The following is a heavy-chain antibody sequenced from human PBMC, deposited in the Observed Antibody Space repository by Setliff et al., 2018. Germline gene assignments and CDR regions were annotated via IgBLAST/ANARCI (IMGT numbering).Heavy chain of an antibody. D-gene: IGHD2-15*01. CDR3: ARDLGARYCSGGSCSHYYYYYYMDV. V-gene: IGHV3-53*01. Sequence: GESLKISCAASGFTVTSNYMSWVRQAPGKGLEWVSVIYTGGSTYYADSVKGRFTISRDNSKNTLYLQMNSLRAEDTAVYYCARDLGARYCSGGSCSHYYYYYYMDVWGKGTTVTVSS. CDR1: GFTVTSNY. J-gene: IGHJ6*03. CDR2: IYTGGST.